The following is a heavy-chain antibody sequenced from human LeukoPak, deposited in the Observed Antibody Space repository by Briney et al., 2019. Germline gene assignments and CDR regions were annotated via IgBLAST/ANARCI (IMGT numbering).Heavy chain of an antibody. Sequence: SETLPLTCTVSGGSISSYYWSWIRQPPGKGLEWIGYIYYSGSTNYNPSLKSRVTISVDTSKNQFSLKLSSVTAADTAVYYCARGFPLTTVVKGGHAFDIWGQGTMVTVSS. CDR1: GGSISSYY. CDR2: IYYSGST. CDR3: ARGFPLTTVVKGGHAFDI. J-gene: IGHJ3*02. D-gene: IGHD4-23*01. V-gene: IGHV4-59*01.